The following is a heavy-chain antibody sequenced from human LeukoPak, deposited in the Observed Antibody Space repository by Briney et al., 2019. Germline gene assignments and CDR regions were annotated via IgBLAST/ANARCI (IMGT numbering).Heavy chain of an antibody. J-gene: IGHJ6*03. CDR2: ISAYNGNT. Sequence: ASVTVSFKASGYTFTSYGITWVRQAPGQGLDWMGWISAYNGNTNSAQKLQGTVTMTTDTSTSTAYMELRSLRSDDTAVYYCARDSVVVPAAAYYYYMDVWGKGTTVTVSS. V-gene: IGHV1-18*01. CDR1: GYTFTSYG. D-gene: IGHD2-2*01. CDR3: ARDSVVVPAAAYYYYMDV.